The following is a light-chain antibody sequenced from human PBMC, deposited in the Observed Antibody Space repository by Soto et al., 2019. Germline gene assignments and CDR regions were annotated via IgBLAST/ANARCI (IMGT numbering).Light chain of an antibody. CDR1: QSIHTW. Sequence: DIQMTQFPSTLSASVGDRVTITCRASQSIHTWLAWYQQKPGKASSLLIYKTSTLERGVPSRFSGGGSGTEFTLTISSLQPADFATYYCQQYDSYPPTFGGGTKVDVK. J-gene: IGKJ4*01. V-gene: IGKV1-5*03. CDR3: QQYDSYPPT. CDR2: KTS.